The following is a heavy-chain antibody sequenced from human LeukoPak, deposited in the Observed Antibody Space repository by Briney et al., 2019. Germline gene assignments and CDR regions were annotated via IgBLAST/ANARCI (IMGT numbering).Heavy chain of an antibody. Sequence: PGGSLRLSCAASGFTFSSYWMHWVRQAPGKGLVWASRINSDGSSTSYADSVKGRFTISRDNAKNTLYLQMNSLRAEDTAVYYCARVLGGSSTSWAPPAYFDYWGQGTLVTVSS. V-gene: IGHV3-74*01. CDR1: GFTFSSYW. J-gene: IGHJ4*02. CDR3: ARVLGGSSTSWAPPAYFDY. CDR2: INSDGSST. D-gene: IGHD2-2*01.